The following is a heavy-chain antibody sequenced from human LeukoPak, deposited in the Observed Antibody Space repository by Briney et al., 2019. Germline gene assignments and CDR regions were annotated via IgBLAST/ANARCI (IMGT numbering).Heavy chain of an antibody. J-gene: IGHJ2*01. CDR1: GGSFSGYY. D-gene: IGHD4-11*01. V-gene: IGHV4-34*01. CDR3: ARGDYRSYWYFDL. Sequence: SETLSLTCAVYGGSFSGYYWSWIRQPPGKGLEWIGEINHSGSTNCNPSLKSRVTISVDTSKNQFSLKLSSVTAADTAVYYCARGDYRSYWYFDLWGRGTLVTVSS. CDR2: INHSGST.